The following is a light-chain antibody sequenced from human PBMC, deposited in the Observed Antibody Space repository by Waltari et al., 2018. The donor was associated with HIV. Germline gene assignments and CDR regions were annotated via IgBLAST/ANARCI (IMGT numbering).Light chain of an antibody. J-gene: IGKJ1*01. Sequence: DTQMTQSPSTVSASIGDRVTITCRASQSISTWLAWYQLKPGKVPKILIHAASSLESGVSTRFSGSGSGTEFTLTINSLQPDDSATYFCQQYKSTPWMFGQGTKVEIK. CDR1: QSISTW. V-gene: IGKV1-5*03. CDR2: AAS. CDR3: QQYKSTPWM.